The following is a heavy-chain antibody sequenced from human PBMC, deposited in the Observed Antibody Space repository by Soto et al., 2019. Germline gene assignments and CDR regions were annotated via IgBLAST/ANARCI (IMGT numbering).Heavy chain of an antibody. V-gene: IGHV1-8*01. Sequence: ASVKVSCQASGYTFTSCDIHWVRQANGQGLEGMGWMNPNSGNTGYAQKLQGRVTMTRNTSISTAYMELSSLRSEDTAVYYCARGGGGITIFGVVITYYYYYYGMDFWGQGTTVTVSS. CDR3: ARGGGGITIFGVVITYYYYYYGMDF. D-gene: IGHD3-3*01. CDR2: MNPNSGNT. J-gene: IGHJ6*02. CDR1: GYTFTSCD.